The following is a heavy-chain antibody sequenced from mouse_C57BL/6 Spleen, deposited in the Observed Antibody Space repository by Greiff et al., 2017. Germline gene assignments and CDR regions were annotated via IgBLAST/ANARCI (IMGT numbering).Heavy chain of an antibody. V-gene: IGHV5-15*01. CDR1: GFTFSDYG. CDR2: ISNLAYSI. Sequence: EVKVVESGGGLVQPGGSLKLSCAASGFTFSDYGMAWVRQAPRKGPEWVAFISNLAYSIYYADTVTGRFTISRENAKNTLYLEMSSLRSEDTAMYYCARQVYYGSSPYAMDYWGQGTSVTVSS. J-gene: IGHJ4*01. D-gene: IGHD1-1*01. CDR3: ARQVYYGSSPYAMDY.